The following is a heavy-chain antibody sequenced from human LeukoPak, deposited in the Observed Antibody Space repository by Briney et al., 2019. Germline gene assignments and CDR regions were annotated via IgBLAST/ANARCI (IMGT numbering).Heavy chain of an antibody. V-gene: IGHV1-2*04. J-gene: IGHJ5*02. D-gene: IGHD6-19*01. CDR2: INPNSGGT. CDR3: ARDAGYSSGWYGPYNWFDP. Sequence: ASVKVSCKASGYTFTGYYMHWVRRAPGQGLEWMGWINPNSGGTNYAQKFQGWVTMTRDTSISTAYMELSRLRSDDTAVYYCARDAGYSSGWYGPYNWFDPWGQGTLVTVSS. CDR1: GYTFTGYY.